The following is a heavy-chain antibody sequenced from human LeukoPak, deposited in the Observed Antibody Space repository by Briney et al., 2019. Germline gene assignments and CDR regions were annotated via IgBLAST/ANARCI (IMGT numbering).Heavy chain of an antibody. Sequence: PGGSLRLSCAASGFTVSSNYMSWVRQAPGKGLEWVSVIYSGGSTYYADSVKGRFTISRDNSKNTLYLQMNSLRAEDTAVYYCARDGDYYDSSGYCGYWGQGTLVTVSS. J-gene: IGHJ4*02. D-gene: IGHD3-22*01. CDR2: IYSGGST. CDR3: ARDGDYYDSSGYCGY. CDR1: GFTVSSNY. V-gene: IGHV3-66*02.